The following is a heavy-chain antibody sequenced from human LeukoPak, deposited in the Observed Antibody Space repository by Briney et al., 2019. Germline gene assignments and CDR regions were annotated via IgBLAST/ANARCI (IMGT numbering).Heavy chain of an antibody. J-gene: IGHJ4*02. CDR2: INHSGST. CDR3: ARGDYGDLPFDY. V-gene: IGHV4-34*01. CDR1: GGSFSGYY. Sequence: PSETLSLTCAVYGGSFSGYYWSLIRQPPGKGLEWIGEINHSGSTNYNPSLKSRVTISVDTSKNQFSLKLSSVTAADTAVYYCARGDYGDLPFDYWGQGTLVTVSS. D-gene: IGHD4-17*01.